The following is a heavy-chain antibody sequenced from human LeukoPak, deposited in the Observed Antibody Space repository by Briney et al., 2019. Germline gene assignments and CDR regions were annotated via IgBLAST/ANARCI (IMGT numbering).Heavy chain of an antibody. CDR3: ARLQTPGYSYGSLYYYYGMDV. CDR1: GGTFSSYT. J-gene: IGHJ6*04. CDR2: IVPILGIA. D-gene: IGHD5-18*01. V-gene: IGHV1-69*02. Sequence: GASVKVSCKASGGTFSSYTISWVRQAPGQGLEWMGRIVPILGIANYAQKFQGRVTITADKSTSTAYMELSSLRSEDTAVYYCARLQTPGYSYGSLYYYYGMDVWGKGTTVTVSS.